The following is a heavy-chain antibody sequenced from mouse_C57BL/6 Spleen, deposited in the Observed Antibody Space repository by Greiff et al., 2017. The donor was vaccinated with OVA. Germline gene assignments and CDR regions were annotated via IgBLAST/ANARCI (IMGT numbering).Heavy chain of an antibody. CDR3: ARALYYDYDDYAMDY. CDR1: GYSITSGYY. V-gene: IGHV3-6*01. Sequence: DVQLQESGPGLVKPSQSLSLTCSVTGYSITSGYYWNWIRQFPGNKLEWMGYISYDGSNNYNPSLKNRISITRDTSKNQFFLKLNSVTTEDTATYYCARALYYDYDDYAMDYWGQGTSVTVSS. CDR2: ISYDGSN. D-gene: IGHD2-4*01. J-gene: IGHJ4*01.